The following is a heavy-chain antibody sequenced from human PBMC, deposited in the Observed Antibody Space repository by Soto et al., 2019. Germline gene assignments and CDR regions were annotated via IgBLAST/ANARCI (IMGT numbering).Heavy chain of an antibody. Sequence: PGGSLRLCCAACGFTFDDYGMSWVRQAPGKGLEWVSGINWNGGSTGYADSVKGRFTISRDNAKNSLYLQMNSLRAEDTALYHCARVVWFGESYYFDYWGQGTLVTVSS. CDR2: INWNGGST. V-gene: IGHV3-20*01. D-gene: IGHD3-10*01. CDR3: ARVVWFGESYYFDY. CDR1: GFTFDDYG. J-gene: IGHJ4*02.